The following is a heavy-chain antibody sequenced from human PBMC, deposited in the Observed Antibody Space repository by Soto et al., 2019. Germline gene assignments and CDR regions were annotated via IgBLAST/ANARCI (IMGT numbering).Heavy chain of an antibody. CDR3: ARMATFGSLNWFDP. D-gene: IGHD3-16*01. CDR1: GYSFTNND. Sequence: ASVKVSCKASGYSFTNNDVSWVRQATGQGLEWMGWMNPGSDDTGYAQKFQGRVTMTRDISIATAYMELSSLRSDDTAIYYCARMATFGSLNWFDPWGQGTLVTVS. J-gene: IGHJ5*02. V-gene: IGHV1-8*01. CDR2: MNPGSDDT.